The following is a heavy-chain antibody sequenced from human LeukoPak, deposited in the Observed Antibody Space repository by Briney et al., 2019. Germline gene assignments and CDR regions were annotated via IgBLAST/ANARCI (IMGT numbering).Heavy chain of an antibody. D-gene: IGHD3-3*01. J-gene: IGHJ6*02. CDR3: ARGTTTYYDFWSGPMDV. CDR1: GFTFSSYE. V-gene: IGHV3-48*03. CDR2: ISSSGSTI. Sequence: QPGGSPRLSCAASGFTFSSYEMNWVRQAPGKGLEWVSYISSSGSTIYYADSVKGRFTISRDNAKNSLYLQMNSLRAEDTAVYYCARGTTTYYDFWSGPMDVWGQGTTVTVSS.